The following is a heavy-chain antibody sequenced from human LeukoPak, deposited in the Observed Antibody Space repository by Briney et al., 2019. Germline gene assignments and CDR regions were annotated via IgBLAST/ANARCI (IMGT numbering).Heavy chain of an antibody. CDR3: ARDGRAPGLYFDL. V-gene: IGHV3-7*01. J-gene: IGHJ4*01. D-gene: IGHD6-13*01. CDR1: GFTFDSYW. CDR2: IKQDGGEK. Sequence: GGSLRLSCGVSGFTFDSYWMNWVRQAPGKGLEWVASIKQDGGEKSYVDSVKGRFTISRANAKNLLYLRMSSLRAEDTAVYYCARDGRAPGLYFDLWRQGTLVTDSS.